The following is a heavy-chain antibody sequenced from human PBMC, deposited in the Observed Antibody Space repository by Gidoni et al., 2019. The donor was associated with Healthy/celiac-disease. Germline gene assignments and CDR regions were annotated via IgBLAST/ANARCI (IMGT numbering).Heavy chain of an antibody. CDR1: GFPFDDYA. V-gene: IGHV3-9*01. CDR3: AKDSYYDSSGIDY. CDR2: ISWNSGSI. J-gene: IGHJ4*02. Sequence: EVQLVESGGGLVQPGRSLRLSCAASGFPFDDYAMHWVRQAPGKGLEWVSGISWNSGSIGYADSVKGRFTISRDNAKNSLYLQMNSLRAEDTALYYCAKDSYYDSSGIDYWGQGTLVTVSS. D-gene: IGHD3-22*01.